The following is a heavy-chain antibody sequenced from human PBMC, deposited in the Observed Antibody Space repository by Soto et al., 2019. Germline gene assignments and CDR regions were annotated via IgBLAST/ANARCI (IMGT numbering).Heavy chain of an antibody. Sequence: SETLSLTCTVSGGSISSSSYYWGWIRQPPGKGLEWIGSIYYSGSTYYNPSLKSRVTISVDTSKNQFSLKLSSVTAADTAVYYCARSWRHSSGWYNELYVDYWGQGTLVTVSS. CDR1: GGSISSSSYY. J-gene: IGHJ4*02. CDR2: IYYSGST. V-gene: IGHV4-39*01. CDR3: ARSWRHSSGWYNELYVDY. D-gene: IGHD6-19*01.